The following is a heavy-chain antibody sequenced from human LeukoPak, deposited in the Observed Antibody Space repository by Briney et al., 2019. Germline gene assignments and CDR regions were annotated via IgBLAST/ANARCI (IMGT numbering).Heavy chain of an antibody. Sequence: GGSLRLSCAASGFTFSNYNMNWVRQAPGKGLEWVSSISSSSSFIYYADSVKGRFTISRDNAKNSLYLQMNSLRAGDTAVYYCARDSGIYSGSYYYFNYWGQGTLVTVSS. CDR1: GFTFSNYN. J-gene: IGHJ4*02. CDR3: ARDSGIYSGSYYYFNY. V-gene: IGHV3-21*01. D-gene: IGHD1-26*01. CDR2: ISSSSSFI.